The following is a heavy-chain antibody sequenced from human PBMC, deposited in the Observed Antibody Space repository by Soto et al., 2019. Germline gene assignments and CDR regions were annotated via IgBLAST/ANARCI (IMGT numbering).Heavy chain of an antibody. Sequence: QVQLVQSGAEVKKPGASEKVSCKDSVYTFTSYDINWVRQATGQGLEWMGWMNPNSGNTGYAQKFQGRVTMTRNTSISTAYMELSSLRSEDTAVYYCARWPDGYYYYGMDVWGQGTTVTVSS. V-gene: IGHV1-8*01. CDR1: VYTFTSYD. CDR2: MNPNSGNT. J-gene: IGHJ6*02. CDR3: ARWPDGYYYYGMDV.